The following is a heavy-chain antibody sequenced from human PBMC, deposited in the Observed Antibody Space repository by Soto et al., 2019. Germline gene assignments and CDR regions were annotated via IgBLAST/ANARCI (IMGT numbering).Heavy chain of an antibody. CDR3: AGGPRYWSFAL. CDR2: FSYSGSL. Sequence: GELQQWGSGVLKPSDTLSLNCSVYGGSSRAYHWSWIRQSPGEGLEWIGEFSYSGSLNYNPSLKRRVAVSLDPSTDHFSLTMTSVTAADTGVYFCAGGPRYWSFALWVRGTLVTVSS. D-gene: IGHD1-20*01. CDR1: GGSSRAYH. V-gene: IGHV4-34*01. J-gene: IGHJ2*01.